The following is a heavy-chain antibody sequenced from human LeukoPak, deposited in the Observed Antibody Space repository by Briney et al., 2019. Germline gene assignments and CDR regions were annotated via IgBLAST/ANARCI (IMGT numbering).Heavy chain of an antibody. CDR3: ARVGVVVVVAATDWFDP. Sequence: ASVKVSCKASGYTFTGYYMHWVRQAPGQGLEWMGWINPNSGGTNYAQKFQGRVTMTRDTSISTAYMELCRLRSDDTAVYYCARVGVVVVVAATDWFDPWGQGTLVTVSS. D-gene: IGHD2-15*01. CDR1: GYTFTGYY. CDR2: INPNSGGT. V-gene: IGHV1-2*02. J-gene: IGHJ5*02.